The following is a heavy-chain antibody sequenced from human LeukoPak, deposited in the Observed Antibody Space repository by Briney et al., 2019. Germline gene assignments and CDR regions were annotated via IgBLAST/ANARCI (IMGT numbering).Heavy chain of an antibody. CDR2: IWYDGSNK. CDR3: AKNGKDNYDMFFDY. D-gene: IGHD3-9*01. J-gene: IGHJ4*02. Sequence: GGSLRLSRAASGFTFSNYGMHWVRQAPGKGLEWVAVIWYDGSNKYYADSVKGRFTISRDNSKNTLYPQMNSLRAEDTAIYYCAKNGKDNYDMFFDYWGQGTLVTVSS. CDR1: GFTFSNYG. V-gene: IGHV3-33*06.